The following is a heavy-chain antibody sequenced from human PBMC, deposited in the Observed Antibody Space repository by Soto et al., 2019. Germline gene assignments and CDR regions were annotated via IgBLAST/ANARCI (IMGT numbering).Heavy chain of an antibody. D-gene: IGHD5-12*01. CDR2: ISSGSSYI. V-gene: IGHV3-21*01. CDR3: ARDIVSTTETY. J-gene: IGHJ4*02. Sequence: EVQLVESGGGLVKPGGSLRLSCVVSGFNFRSHSMNWVRQAPGKGLEWVSSISSGSSYIYYADSVRGRFTVSRDNGKNSLYLQMNGLRAEDTAVYHCARDIVSTTETYWGQGTLVTVSS. CDR1: GFNFRSHS.